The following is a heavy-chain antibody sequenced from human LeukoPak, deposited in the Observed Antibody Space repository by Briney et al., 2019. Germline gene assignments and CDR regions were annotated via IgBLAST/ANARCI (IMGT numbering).Heavy chain of an antibody. J-gene: IGHJ4*02. CDR3: AINLGYCSSTSCDY. CDR2: MNPNSGNT. V-gene: IGHV1-8*03. CDR1: GYTFTSYD. D-gene: IGHD2-2*03. Sequence: ASVKVSCKASGYTFTSYDINWVRQATGQGLEWMGWMNPNSGNTGYAQKFQGRVTITRNTSISTAYMELSSLRSEDTAVYYCAINLGYCSSTSCDYWGQGTLVTVSS.